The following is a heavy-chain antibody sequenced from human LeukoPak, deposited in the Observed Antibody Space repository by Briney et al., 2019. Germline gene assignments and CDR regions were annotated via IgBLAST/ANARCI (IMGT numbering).Heavy chain of an antibody. CDR3: AREGYHGSGSPPSLYFDY. CDR1: GFTFRNYA. Sequence: GGSLRLSCAASGFTFRNYAIHWVRQAPGKGLEWVAVTSSDLNVKLYADSVKGRFTISRDNSRSTLYLQMNSLRPEDTAIYYCAREGYHGSGSPPSLYFDYWGQGTLVTVSS. D-gene: IGHD3-10*01. V-gene: IGHV3-30-3*01. CDR2: TSSDLNVK. J-gene: IGHJ4*02.